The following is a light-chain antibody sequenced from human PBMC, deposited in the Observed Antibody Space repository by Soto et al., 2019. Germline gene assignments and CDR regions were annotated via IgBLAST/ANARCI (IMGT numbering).Light chain of an antibody. CDR3: QQRSNWPLYT. J-gene: IGKJ2*01. CDR2: DAS. CDR1: QDVSSY. V-gene: IGKV3-11*01. Sequence: EIVLTQSPATLSLSPGERATLSCRASQDVSSYLAWYQQKPDQAPRLLIYDASNRATGIPARFSGSGSGTDFPLTISSLEPEDFVIYYCQQRSNWPLYTFGQGTKLEIK.